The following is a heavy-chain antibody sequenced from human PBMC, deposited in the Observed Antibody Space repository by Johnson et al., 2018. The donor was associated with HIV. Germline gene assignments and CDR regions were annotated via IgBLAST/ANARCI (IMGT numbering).Heavy chain of an antibody. J-gene: IGHJ3*02. V-gene: IGHV3-30-3*01. D-gene: IGHD3-3*01. Sequence: GLEWVAVISYDGSNKYYADSVKGRFTISGDSSKNTVFLQMNSLRVEDTAVYFCARVGISDYDLAAFDIWGQGTMVTVSS. CDR3: ARVGISDYDLAAFDI. CDR2: ISYDGSNK.